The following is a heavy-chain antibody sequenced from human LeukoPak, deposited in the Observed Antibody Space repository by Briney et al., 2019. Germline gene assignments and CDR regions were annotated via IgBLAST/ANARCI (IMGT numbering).Heavy chain of an antibody. J-gene: IGHJ3*01. CDR3: AKKGGIVASILDAFDF. D-gene: IGHD5-12*01. V-gene: IGHV3-30*02. CDR2: IRLDGTNI. Sequence: GGSLRLSCAASGFTFRNYGMHWVRQAPGKGLGGVAFIRLDGTNIYYGDSVKGRFTISRDNSKNTLHLQMNSLRAEDTAVYYCAKKGGIVASILDAFDFWGQGTMVTVSS. CDR1: GFTFRNYG.